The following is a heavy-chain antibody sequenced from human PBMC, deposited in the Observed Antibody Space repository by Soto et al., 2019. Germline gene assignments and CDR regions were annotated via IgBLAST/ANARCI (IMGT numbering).Heavy chain of an antibody. CDR1: GGTFSSYA. CDR3: ASATPMVRAYYGMDV. D-gene: IGHD3-10*01. CDR2: IIPIFGTG. J-gene: IGHJ6*02. Sequence: QVQLVQSGAEVKKPGSSVKVSCKASGGTFSSYAISWVRQAPGQGLEWMGGIIPIFGTGNYAQQFQGRVTITSDEATSTAYMGLSSVRSEDTAVYYCASATPMVRAYYGMDVWGQGTTVTVSS. V-gene: IGHV1-69*01.